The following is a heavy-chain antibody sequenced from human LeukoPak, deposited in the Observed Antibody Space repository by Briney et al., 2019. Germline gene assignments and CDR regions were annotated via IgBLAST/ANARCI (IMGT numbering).Heavy chain of an antibody. Sequence: ASVKVSCKASGYIFTNYAMHWVRQAPGQRLEWMGWINAGNGNTKYSQEFQGRVTITRDTSASTAYMELSSLRSEDMAVYYCARSSAKDYFDYWGQGTLVTVSS. J-gene: IGHJ4*02. CDR3: ARSSAKDYFDY. D-gene: IGHD2-15*01. CDR2: INAGNGNT. CDR1: GYIFTNYA. V-gene: IGHV1-3*03.